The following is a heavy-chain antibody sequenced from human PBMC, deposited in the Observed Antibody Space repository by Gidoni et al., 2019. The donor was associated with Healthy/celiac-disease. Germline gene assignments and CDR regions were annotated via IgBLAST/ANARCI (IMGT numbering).Heavy chain of an antibody. CDR2: ISWDGGST. D-gene: IGHD6-13*01. V-gene: IGHV3-43*01. CDR3: AKDIQGSSSWYGFGAFDI. CDR1: GFTFVDYT. Sequence: EVQLVESGGVVVQPGGSLRLSCAASGFTFVDYTMHWVRQAPGKGLEWVSLISWDGGSTYYADSVKGRFTISRDNSKNSLYLQMNSLRTEDTALYYCAKDIQGSSSWYGFGAFDIWGQGTMVTVSS. J-gene: IGHJ3*02.